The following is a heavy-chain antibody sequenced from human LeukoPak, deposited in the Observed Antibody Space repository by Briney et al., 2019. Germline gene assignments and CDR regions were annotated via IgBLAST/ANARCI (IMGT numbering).Heavy chain of an antibody. CDR2: IIPIFGTA. CDR1: GGTFSSYA. D-gene: IGHD6-13*01. J-gene: IGHJ4*02. CDR3: ARTSSSWDLIDY. Sequence: ASVKVSCKASGGTFSSYAISWVRQAPGQGLEWMGGIIPIFGTANYAQKFQGRVTITTDESTSTAYMELSSLRSEDTAVYYCARTSSSWDLIDYWGQGTLVTVSS. V-gene: IGHV1-69*05.